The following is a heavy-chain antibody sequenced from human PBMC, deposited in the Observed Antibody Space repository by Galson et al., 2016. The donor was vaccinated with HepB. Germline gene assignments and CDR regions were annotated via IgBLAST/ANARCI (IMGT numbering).Heavy chain of an antibody. Sequence: SLRLSCAASGFTFSSYAMSWVRQAPGKGLEWVSAISGRGGSTYYADYVKGRFTISRDTSKNTLYLQMNSLRAEDTGVYYCAKDLGFLEWLFFDSYYYYGMDVWGQGTTVTVSS. D-gene: IGHD3-3*01. CDR2: ISGRGGST. CDR3: AKDLGFLEWLFFDSYYYYGMDV. CDR1: GFTFSSYA. V-gene: IGHV3-23*01. J-gene: IGHJ6*02.